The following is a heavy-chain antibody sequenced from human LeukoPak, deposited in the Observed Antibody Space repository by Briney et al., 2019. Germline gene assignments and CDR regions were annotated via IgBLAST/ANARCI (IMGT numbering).Heavy chain of an antibody. CDR1: GFTFSSYE. CDR2: ISSSGSSV. D-gene: IGHD6-13*01. J-gene: IGHJ4*02. CDR3: ARDPLSSSSFDL. Sequence: GGSLRLSCAASGFTFSSYEMNWVRQAPGEGLEWVSYISSSGSSVRYADSVRGRFTISRDNAKNSLYLQMDSLRAEDTAVYYCARDPLSSSSFDLWGQGTLVTVSS. V-gene: IGHV3-48*03.